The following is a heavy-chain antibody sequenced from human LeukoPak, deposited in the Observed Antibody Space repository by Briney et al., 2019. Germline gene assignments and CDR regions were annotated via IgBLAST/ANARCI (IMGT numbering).Heavy chain of an antibody. CDR2: IYYSGST. D-gene: IGHD1-26*01. Sequence: SETLSLTCTVSGGSISSNYWSWIRQPPGKGLEWIGYIYYSGSTNYNPSLKSRVTISVDTSKNQFSLKLSSVTAADTAVYYCASGSPYYFDYWGQGTLVTVSS. J-gene: IGHJ4*02. V-gene: IGHV4-59*01. CDR1: GGSISSNY. CDR3: ASGSPYYFDY.